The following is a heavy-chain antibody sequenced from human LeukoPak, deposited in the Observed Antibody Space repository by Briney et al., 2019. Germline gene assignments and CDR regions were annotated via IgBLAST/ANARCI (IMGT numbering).Heavy chain of an antibody. V-gene: IGHV3-7*03. J-gene: IGHJ4*02. CDR3: ARDFFSWDATAEYYFDY. CDR1: GFTFSSYW. Sequence: GGSLRLSCAASGFTFSSYWMSWVRQAPGKGLEWVANIKQDGSEKYYVDSVKGRFTISRDNAKNSLYLQMNSLRAEDTAVYYCARDFFSWDATAEYYFDYWGQGTLVTVSS. D-gene: IGHD1-26*01. CDR2: IKQDGSEK.